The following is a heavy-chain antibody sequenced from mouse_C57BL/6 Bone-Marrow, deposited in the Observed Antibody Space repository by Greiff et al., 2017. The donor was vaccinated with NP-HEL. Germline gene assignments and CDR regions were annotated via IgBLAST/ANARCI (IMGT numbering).Heavy chain of an antibody. Sequence: VQLQQSGPELVKPGASVKMSCKASGYTFTDYNMHWVKQSHGKSLEWIGYINPNNGGTSYNQKFKGKATLTVNKSSSTAYMELRSLTSEDSAVYYCARQLRLPAWFAYWGQGTLVTVSA. CDR2: INPNNGGT. D-gene: IGHD3-2*02. CDR1: GYTFTDYN. V-gene: IGHV1-22*01. CDR3: ARQLRLPAWFAY. J-gene: IGHJ3*01.